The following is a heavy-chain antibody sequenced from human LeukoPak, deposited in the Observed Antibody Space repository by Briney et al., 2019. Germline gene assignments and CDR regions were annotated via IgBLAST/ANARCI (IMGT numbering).Heavy chain of an antibody. CDR1: GFTFSTYS. J-gene: IGHJ4*02. CDR3: AKSDGFYH. Sequence: GGSLRLSFAASGFTFSTYSMSWVRQAPGKGLEWVSYISSSSSTIYYADSVKGRFTISRDNAKNSLYLQMNSLRAEDTAMYYCAKSDGFYHLAQRSLVTVSS. D-gene: IGHD5-24*01. CDR2: ISSSSSTI. V-gene: IGHV3-48*01.